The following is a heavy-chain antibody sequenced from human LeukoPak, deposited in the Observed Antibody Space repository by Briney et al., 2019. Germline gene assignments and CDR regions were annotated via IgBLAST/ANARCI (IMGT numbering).Heavy chain of an antibody. CDR1: GFTFSSYG. Sequence: GGSLRLSCAASGFTFSSYGMHWVRQAPGKGLEWVAVISYDGSNKYYADSVKGRFTISRDNAKKSLYLQMNSLRADDTAVYYCARDVGVYCSGGSCTACDYWGQGTLVTVSS. J-gene: IGHJ4*02. CDR2: ISYDGSNK. V-gene: IGHV3-30*03. CDR3: ARDVGVYCSGGSCTACDY. D-gene: IGHD2-15*01.